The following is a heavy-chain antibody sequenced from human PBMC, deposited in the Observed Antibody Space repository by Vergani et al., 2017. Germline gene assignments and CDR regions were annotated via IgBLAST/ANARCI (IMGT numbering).Heavy chain of an antibody. CDR3: ARESVVVTAHRWGDFDY. CDR2: IIPILGIA. D-gene: IGHD2-21*02. Sequence: QVQLVQSGAEVKKPGSSVKVSCKASGGTFSSYTISWVRQAPGQGLEWMGRIIPILGIANYAQKFQGRVTITADKSTSTAYMELSSLRAEDTAVYYCARESVVVTAHRWGDFDYWGQGTLVTVSS. J-gene: IGHJ4*02. V-gene: IGHV1-69*08. CDR1: GGTFSSYT.